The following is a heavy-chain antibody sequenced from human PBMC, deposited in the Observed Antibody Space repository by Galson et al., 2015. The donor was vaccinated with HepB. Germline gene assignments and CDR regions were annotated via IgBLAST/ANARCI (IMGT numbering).Heavy chain of an antibody. V-gene: IGHV1-69*04. J-gene: IGHJ4*02. CDR1: GGTFSSYA. CDR3: AMRHYYGSDQFDY. Sequence: QSGAEVKKPGASVKVSCKASGGTFSSYAISWVRQAPGQGLEWMGRIIPILGIANYAQKFQGRVTITADKSTSTAYMELSSLRSEDTAVYYCAMRHYYGSDQFDYWGQGTLVTVSS. CDR2: IIPILGIA. D-gene: IGHD3-10*01.